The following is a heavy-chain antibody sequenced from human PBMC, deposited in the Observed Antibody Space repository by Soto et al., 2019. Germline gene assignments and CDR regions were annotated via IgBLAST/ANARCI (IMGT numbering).Heavy chain of an antibody. J-gene: IGHJ4*02. Sequence: GGGLIQPGGSLRLSCAVSGFTVSTNYMSWVRQAPGKGLEWVSALYSGGSTYYADSVKGRFTISRDNSKNTLHLHMNSLRAEDTALYYCARHRDAFSSTFDYWGQGTLVTVSS. CDR2: LYSGGST. CDR1: GFTVSTNY. V-gene: IGHV3-53*01. CDR3: ARHRDAFSSTFDY. D-gene: IGHD3-3*02.